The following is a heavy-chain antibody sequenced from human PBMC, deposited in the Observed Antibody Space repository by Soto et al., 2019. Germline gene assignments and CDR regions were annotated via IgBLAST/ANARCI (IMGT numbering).Heavy chain of an antibody. D-gene: IGHD6-19*01. CDR2: IWYDGSNK. CDR1: GFTFSSYG. Sequence: HPGGSLRLSCAASGFTFSSYGMHWVRQAPGKGLEWVAVIWYDGSNKYYADSVKGRFTISRDNSKNTLYLQMNSLRAEDTAVYYCARDPIAGSGWYPGDPANWFDPWGQGTLVTVSS. J-gene: IGHJ5*02. CDR3: ARDPIAGSGWYPGDPANWFDP. V-gene: IGHV3-33*01.